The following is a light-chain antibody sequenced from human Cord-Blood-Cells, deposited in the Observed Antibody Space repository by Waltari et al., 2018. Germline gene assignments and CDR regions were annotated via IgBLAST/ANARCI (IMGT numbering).Light chain of an antibody. Sequence: QSALTQPASVSGSPGQSITISCTGTSSAGGRYNLVSWYQQHPGKAPKLMIYEVSKRPSGVSNRFSGSKSGNTASLTISGLQAEDEADYYCCSYAGSSTFVVFGGGTKLTVL. CDR2: EVS. V-gene: IGLV2-23*02. CDR1: SSAGGRYNL. J-gene: IGLJ2*01. CDR3: CSYAGSSTFVV.